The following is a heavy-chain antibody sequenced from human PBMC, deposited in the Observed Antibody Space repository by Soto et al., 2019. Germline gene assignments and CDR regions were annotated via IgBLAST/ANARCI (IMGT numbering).Heavy chain of an antibody. Sequence: EVQLLESGGGLVQPGGSLRLSCAASGFTFSSYAMSWVRQAPGKGLEWVSAISASGGSTDYADSEKGRFTISRDNSKNTRYLQMNSLRAEDTAVYYCAKAEWFGEWDTYYFDYWGQGTLVTVSS. CDR1: GFTFSSYA. D-gene: IGHD3-10*01. CDR2: ISASGGST. CDR3: AKAEWFGEWDTYYFDY. J-gene: IGHJ4*02. V-gene: IGHV3-23*01.